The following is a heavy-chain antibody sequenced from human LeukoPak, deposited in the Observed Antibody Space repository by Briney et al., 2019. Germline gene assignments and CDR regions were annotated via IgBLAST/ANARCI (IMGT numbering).Heavy chain of an antibody. CDR1: GYSFTSYW. D-gene: IGHD3-10*01. V-gene: IGHV5-10-1*01. CDR2: IDPSDSYT. CDR3: ARGSFRSLADYGMDV. Sequence: GESLKISCKGSGYSFTSYWISWVRQMPGKGLEWMGRIDPSDSYTNYSPSFQGHVTISADKSISTAYLQWSSLKASDTAMYYCARGSFRSLADYGMDVWGQGTTVTVSS. J-gene: IGHJ6*02.